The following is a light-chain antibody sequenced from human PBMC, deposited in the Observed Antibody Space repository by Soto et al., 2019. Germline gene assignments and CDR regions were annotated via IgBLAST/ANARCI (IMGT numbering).Light chain of an antibody. V-gene: IGLV2-14*01. CDR1: SSDVGGYNY. CDR3: SSYTSSLYV. Sequence: SALTQPASVSGSPGQSITISCTGTSSDVGGYNYVSWYQQHPGKAPKLMIYDVSNRPSGVSNRFSGSKSGNTASLTISGVQAEDEADYYCSSYTSSLYVFGTGTKVTVL. CDR2: DVS. J-gene: IGLJ1*01.